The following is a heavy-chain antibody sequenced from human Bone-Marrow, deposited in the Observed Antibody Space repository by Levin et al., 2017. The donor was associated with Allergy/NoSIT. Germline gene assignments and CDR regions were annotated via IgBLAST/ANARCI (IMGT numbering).Heavy chain of an antibody. CDR1: GFTFNNYA. J-gene: IGHJ4*02. D-gene: IGHD3-16*01. CDR2: ISGSGGST. V-gene: IGHV3-23*01. CDR3: AKDRYSYAVRGFDY. Sequence: GGSLRLSCAASGFTFNNYAMSWVRQAPGKGLEWVSGISGSGGSTFYADPVKGRFTISRDNPKNTLYLQLNSLGAEDTAIYYCAKDRYSYAVRGFDYWGQGILVTVSS.